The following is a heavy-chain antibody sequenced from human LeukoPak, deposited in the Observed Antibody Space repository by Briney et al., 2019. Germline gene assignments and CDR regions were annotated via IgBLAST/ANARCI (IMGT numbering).Heavy chain of an antibody. CDR1: GFTFSDYY. Sequence: GGSLRLSCAASGFTFSDYYMSWIRQAQGKGLEWVSYISSSGSTIYYADSVKGRFTISRDNAKNSLYLQMNSLRAEDTAVYYCARPLDRTEAGAFDIWGQGTMVTVSS. CDR3: ARPLDRTEAGAFDI. D-gene: IGHD1-14*01. V-gene: IGHV3-11*01. J-gene: IGHJ3*02. CDR2: ISSSGSTI.